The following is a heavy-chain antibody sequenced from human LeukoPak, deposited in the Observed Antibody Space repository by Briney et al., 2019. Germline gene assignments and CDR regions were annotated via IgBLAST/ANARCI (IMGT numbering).Heavy chain of an antibody. CDR1: DGSISSSSYY. D-gene: IGHD4-17*01. Sequence: SETLSLTCTVSDGSISSSSYYWGWIRQPPGKGLEWIGSIYYSGNTYYNPSLKSRVTISVDTSKNQFSLKLSSVTAADTAVYYCASPYGDSGYWGQGTLVTVSS. CDR2: IYYSGNT. CDR3: ASPYGDSGY. J-gene: IGHJ4*02. V-gene: IGHV4-39*07.